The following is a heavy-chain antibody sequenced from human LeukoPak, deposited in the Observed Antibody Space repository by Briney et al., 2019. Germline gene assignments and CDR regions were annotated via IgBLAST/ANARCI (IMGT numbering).Heavy chain of an antibody. CDR1: GFAFTSYG. J-gene: IGHJ4*02. CDR2: ISFDGSNK. V-gene: IGHV3-30*18. D-gene: IGHD2-8*01. CDR3: AKSNGISLDY. Sequence: GGSLRLSCAASGFAFTSYGMHWVRQAPGKGLEWVAVISFDGSNKYYVDSVKGRFTISRDNSKNTLYLQMNSLRAEDTAVYYCAKSNGISLDYWGQGTLVTVSS.